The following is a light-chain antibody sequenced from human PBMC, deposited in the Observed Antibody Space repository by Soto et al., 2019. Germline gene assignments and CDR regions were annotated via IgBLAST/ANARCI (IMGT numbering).Light chain of an antibody. V-gene: IGKV1-39*01. CDR1: QAINTY. CDR3: QQSYSTLLIT. J-gene: IGKJ5*01. Sequence: DIPMTQSPSFLSASVGDRVTISCRASQAINTYLNWYQQKPGKAPKLLIYGTSDLQNGVPSRFSGGGSGTDVTLTIISLQPEDFATYYCQQSYSTLLITFGQGTRLEV. CDR2: GTS.